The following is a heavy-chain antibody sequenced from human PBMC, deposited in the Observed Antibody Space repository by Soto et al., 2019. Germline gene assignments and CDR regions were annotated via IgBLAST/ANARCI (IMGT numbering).Heavy chain of an antibody. Sequence: GGSLRLSCAASGFTFSSYAMNWVLQASGKGLEWVSVISGSGGSTYYADAVKGRFTISRDNSKNTLYLQMNSLRAEDTAVYYCAILTVGWYFDHLGRGTL. J-gene: IGHJ2*01. CDR3: AILTVGWYFDH. D-gene: IGHD4-17*01. V-gene: IGHV3-23*01. CDR1: GFTFSSYA. CDR2: ISGSGGST.